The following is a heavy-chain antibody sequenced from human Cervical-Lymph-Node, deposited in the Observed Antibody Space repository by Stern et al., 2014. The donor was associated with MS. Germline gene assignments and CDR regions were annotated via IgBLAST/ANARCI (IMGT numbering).Heavy chain of an antibody. CDR1: GFIFSDYY. CDR3: ARDPRGYTYGRDY. D-gene: IGHD5-18*01. Sequence: MQLVESGGDLVKPGGSLRLSCEASGFIFSDYYMGWIRQPPGKGLAWVSYVSGNGMTIYYAGSVKGRFTISRDNAKNSLYLQMDDVKVEDTAMYYCARDPRGYTYGRDYWGQGTLVTVSS. J-gene: IGHJ4*02. CDR2: VSGNGMTI. V-gene: IGHV3-11*01.